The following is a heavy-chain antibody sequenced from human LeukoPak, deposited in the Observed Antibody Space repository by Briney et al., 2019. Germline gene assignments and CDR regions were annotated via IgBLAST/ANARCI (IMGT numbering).Heavy chain of an antibody. Sequence: GGSLRLSCAASGFTFSSYSMNWVRQAPGKGLECVSSISSSSTYIYYADSVKGRFTVSRDNAENSLYLQMNSLRAENTAVYYCARLVSRIALAGADYWGQGTLVTVSS. J-gene: IGHJ4*02. CDR3: ARLVSRIALAGADY. V-gene: IGHV3-21*06. CDR2: ISSSSTYI. CDR1: GFTFSSYS. D-gene: IGHD6-19*01.